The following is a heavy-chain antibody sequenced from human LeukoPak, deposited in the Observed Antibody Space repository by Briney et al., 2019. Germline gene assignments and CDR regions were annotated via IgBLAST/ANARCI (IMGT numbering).Heavy chain of an antibody. CDR1: GFTFSSYA. CDR2: ISYDGSNK. V-gene: IGHV3-30-3*02. D-gene: IGHD5-18*01. J-gene: IGHJ4*02. Sequence: GGSLRLSCAASGFTFSSYAMHWVRQAPGKGLEWVAVISYDGSNKYYADSVKGRFTFSRDNSKNTLYLQMNSLRADDTAVYYCAKSFRGLQLWLEVDYWGQGTLVTVSS. CDR3: AKSFRGLQLWLEVDY.